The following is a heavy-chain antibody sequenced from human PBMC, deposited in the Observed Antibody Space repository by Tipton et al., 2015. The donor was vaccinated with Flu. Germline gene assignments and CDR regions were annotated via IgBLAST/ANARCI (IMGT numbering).Heavy chain of an antibody. CDR3: ARHLTRARYGMDV. CDR2: ISHSGNT. CDR1: GGSFSGYGYY. Sequence: TLSLTCAVYGGSFSGYGYYWSWIPQPPGKGLEWIGQISHSGNTDYNPSLKSRVTISVDTSKNHLPLNLTSVTAADTAVYYCARHLTRARYGMDVWGQGTTVIVSS. V-gene: IGHV4-34*01. J-gene: IGHJ6*02. D-gene: IGHD7-27*01.